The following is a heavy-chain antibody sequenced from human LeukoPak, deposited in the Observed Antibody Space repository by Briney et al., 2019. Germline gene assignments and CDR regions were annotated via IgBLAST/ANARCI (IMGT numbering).Heavy chain of an antibody. CDR3: ARDPRGSEYSHFDS. Sequence: PGGSLRLSCAASGFTFSSSYMSWVRQAPGKGREWVANIKQDGNEKHYVDSLKGRFTISRDNAKSSLYLQMNSLRAEDTAVYYCARDPRGSEYSHFDSWGQGTQVTVSS. V-gene: IGHV3-7*01. CDR2: IKQDGNEK. J-gene: IGHJ4*02. D-gene: IGHD3-10*01. CDR1: GFTFSSSY.